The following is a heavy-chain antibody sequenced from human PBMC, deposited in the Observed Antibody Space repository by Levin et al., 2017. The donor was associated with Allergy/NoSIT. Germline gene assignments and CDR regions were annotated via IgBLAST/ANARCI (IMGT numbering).Heavy chain of an antibody. J-gene: IGHJ4*02. CDR2: IYTTGST. D-gene: IGHD2/OR15-2a*01. CDR1: GAFIGSFY. CDR3: AREYSTSSSFDY. V-gene: IGHV4-4*07. Sequence: SETLSLTCTVSGAFIGSFYWSWLRLPAGKGLEWIGRIYTTGSTNYNPSLKSRVAVSVDTSKNQFSLKLASVTAADTAVYYCAREYSTSSSFDYWGQGTLVTVSS.